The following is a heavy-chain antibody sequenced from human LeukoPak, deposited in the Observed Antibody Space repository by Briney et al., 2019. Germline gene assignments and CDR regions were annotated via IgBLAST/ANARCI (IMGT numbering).Heavy chain of an antibody. Sequence: PGGSLRLSCAASGFIFRNYGMHWVRQAPGKGLEWVANIKEDGSEEYYVDSVKGRFSISRDNAHNSLYLQMSSLRAEDTAVYYCARWGVQWGPDYWGQGTLVTVSS. CDR1: GFIFRNYG. CDR3: ARWGVQWGPDY. D-gene: IGHD1-26*01. CDR2: IKEDGSEE. V-gene: IGHV3-7*01. J-gene: IGHJ4*02.